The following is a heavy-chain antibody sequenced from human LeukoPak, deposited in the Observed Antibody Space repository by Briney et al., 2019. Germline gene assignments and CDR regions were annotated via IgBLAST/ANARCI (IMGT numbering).Heavy chain of an antibody. V-gene: IGHV2-5*02. D-gene: IGHD1-7*01. J-gene: IGHJ4*02. Sequence: SGPTLVKPTQTLTLTCMFSRFSLSTSAVGVGWIRQPPGKALEWLALIYWDDDKRYSPSLKSRLTITKDTSKNQVVLTMTNMDPVDTATYYCAHTIITGTTWYFDYWGQGTLVTVSS. CDR3: AHTIITGTTWYFDY. CDR2: IYWDDDK. CDR1: RFSLSTSAVG.